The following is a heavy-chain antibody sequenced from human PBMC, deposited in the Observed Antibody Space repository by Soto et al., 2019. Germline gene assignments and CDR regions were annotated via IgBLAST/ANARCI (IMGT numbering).Heavy chain of an antibody. CDR2: IYPGDSDT. Sequence: GESLKISCKGSGYSFNSYWIGWVRQMPGKGLEWTGIIYPGDSDTRYSTSFQGQVTISADQSISTAYLQWSSLKASDTAMYYRAIDYYDGSGSSYNWFDPWGQGTLVTVSS. V-gene: IGHV5-51*06. CDR1: GYSFNSYW. CDR3: AIDYYDGSGSSYNWFDP. J-gene: IGHJ5*02. D-gene: IGHD3-10*01.